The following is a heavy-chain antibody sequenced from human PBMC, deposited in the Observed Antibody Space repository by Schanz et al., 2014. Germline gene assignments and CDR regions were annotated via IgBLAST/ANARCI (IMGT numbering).Heavy chain of an antibody. J-gene: IGHJ6*03. Sequence: EVQLVESGGGLVKPGGSLRLSCEASEFTFSSYKMNWVRQAPGKGLEWVSSISSSSSYIYYADSVKGRVTISRDNAKNSVSLQMRRLRVEDTAVYYCARDGDRFYHNYYMDVWGKGTTVTVSS. D-gene: IGHD4-17*01. CDR3: ARDGDRFYHNYYMDV. V-gene: IGHV3-21*01. CDR2: ISSSSSYI. CDR1: EFTFSSYK.